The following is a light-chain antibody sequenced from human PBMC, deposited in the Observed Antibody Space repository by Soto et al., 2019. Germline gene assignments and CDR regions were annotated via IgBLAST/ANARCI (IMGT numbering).Light chain of an antibody. V-gene: IGLV2-8*01. Sequence: QSALTQPPSASGSPGQSVTISCTGTSSDVCGYNYVSWYQQHPGKAPKLMISEVSKRPSGVPDRFSGSKSGNTASLTVSGLQAEDEADYYCSSFAGNKNLVFGGGTKLTVL. J-gene: IGLJ2*01. CDR1: SSDVCGYNY. CDR3: SSFAGNKNLV. CDR2: EVS.